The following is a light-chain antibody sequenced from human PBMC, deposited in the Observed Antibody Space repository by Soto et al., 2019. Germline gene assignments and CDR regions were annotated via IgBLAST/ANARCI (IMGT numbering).Light chain of an antibody. Sequence: MTQSPSTLSASVGDRVTITCRASQSISSSYLAWYQQKPGQAPRLLIYGPSSRATGIPDRFSGSGSETEFTLTISRLQSEDFAVYYCQQYNDWPRTFGQGTKVDIK. CDR3: QQYNDWPRT. CDR1: QSISSSY. J-gene: IGKJ1*01. V-gene: IGKV3D-15*01. CDR2: GPS.